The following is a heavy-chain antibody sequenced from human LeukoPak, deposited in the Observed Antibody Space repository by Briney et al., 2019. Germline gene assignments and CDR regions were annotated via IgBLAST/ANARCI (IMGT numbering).Heavy chain of an antibody. CDR2: IYTSGST. CDR3: ARDRVAYCGGDCYSGFDY. Sequence: SETLSLTCAVSGGSISSYYWSWIRQPAGKGLEWIGRIYTSGSTNYNPSLKSRVTMSVDTSKNQFSLKLSSVTAADTAVYYCARDRVAYCGGDCYSGFDYWGQGTLVTVSS. V-gene: IGHV4-4*07. J-gene: IGHJ4*02. D-gene: IGHD2-21*02. CDR1: GGSISSYY.